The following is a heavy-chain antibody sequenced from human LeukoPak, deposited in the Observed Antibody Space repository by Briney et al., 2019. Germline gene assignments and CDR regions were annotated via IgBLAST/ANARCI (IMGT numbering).Heavy chain of an antibody. V-gene: IGHV3-7*05. J-gene: IGHJ4*02. CDR3: ARDTSRRVRGFFDY. CDR2: IKRDGSEK. Sequence: GGSLRLSCAASGFTFSSYWMSWVRQAPGKGLEWVADIKRDGSEKYYVDSVKGRFTISRDNAKNSLYLQMNSLRAEDTAVYFCARDTSRRVRGFFDYWGQGTLVTVSS. D-gene: IGHD3-10*01. CDR1: GFTFSSYW.